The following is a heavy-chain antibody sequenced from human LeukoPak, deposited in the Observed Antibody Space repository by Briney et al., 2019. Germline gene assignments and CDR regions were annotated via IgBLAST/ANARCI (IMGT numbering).Heavy chain of an antibody. V-gene: IGHV3-53*01. CDR1: GFTVSSNY. J-gene: IGHJ4*02. Sequence: GGSLRLSSAASGFTVSSNYMRWVRQAPGKGLEWVSVIYSGGSTHYADSVKGRFTISRDNSKNTLYLQMNSLRAEDTAFYFCARGNSPMVGRYYLDFWGQGTLVTVSS. CDR3: ARGNSPMVGRYYLDF. CDR2: IYSGGST. D-gene: IGHD4/OR15-4a*01.